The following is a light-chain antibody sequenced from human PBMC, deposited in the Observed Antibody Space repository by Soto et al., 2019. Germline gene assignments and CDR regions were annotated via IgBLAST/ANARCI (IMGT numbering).Light chain of an antibody. J-gene: IGKJ3*01. Sequence: EIVLTQSPATLSLSPGERATLSCRASQSVSSNYLAWYQHKPGQAPRLLIYDASTRATGIPDRFSGSGSGTDFTLTISRLEPEDFAVYYCQQYGSSRFTFGPGTKVDIK. CDR2: DAS. V-gene: IGKV3-20*01. CDR3: QQYGSSRFT. CDR1: QSVSSNY.